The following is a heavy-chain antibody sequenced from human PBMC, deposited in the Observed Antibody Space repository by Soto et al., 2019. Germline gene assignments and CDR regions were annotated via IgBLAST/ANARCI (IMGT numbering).Heavy chain of an antibody. V-gene: IGHV3-48*03. CDR3: ARESCSSCSCSTRSGMDL. D-gene: IGHD2-2*01. CDR2: ISSSGSSI. Sequence: GGSLRLSCVASGFTFRSYEMNWVRQAPGKGLELVSYISSSGSSIYYPDSVKGRFTISRDNAKNSLYLQMNSLRAEDTAVYYCARESCSSCSCSTRSGMDLWGQGTTATVSS. J-gene: IGHJ6*02. CDR1: GFTFRSYE.